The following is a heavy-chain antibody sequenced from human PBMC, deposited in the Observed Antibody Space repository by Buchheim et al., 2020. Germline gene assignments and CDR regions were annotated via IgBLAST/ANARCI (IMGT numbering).Heavy chain of an antibody. J-gene: IGHJ6*02. Sequence: EAQLVESGGGLVEAGGSLTLSCAGSPLTSNSWMSWVRQGPGKGLEWIGLIKSKGGGGTAHYAAAVKGRFTISKDDSKKTVYLQLSSLKTEDTAVYYCNHVMWSPDYIDYHVMDVWDQGTT. V-gene: IGHV3-15*01. CDR3: NHVMWSPDYIDYHVMDV. D-gene: IGHD3-16*01. CDR1: PLTSNSW. CDR2: IKSKGGGGTA.